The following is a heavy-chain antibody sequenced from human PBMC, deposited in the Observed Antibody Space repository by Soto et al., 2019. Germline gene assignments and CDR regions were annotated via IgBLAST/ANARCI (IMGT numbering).Heavy chain of an antibody. CDR1: GGSINSGGYF. CDR2: IFQNGST. J-gene: IGHJ5*02. D-gene: IGHD6-19*01. CDR3: ARGGVPGIRSCFDP. Sequence: QAQLQESGPGLVKPSQTLSLTCTVSGGSINSGGYFWNWIRQHPEKGLEWIGYIFQNGSTYYNPSLKSRVTISLGTSKNQFSLNLSSVTAADTAVYYCARGGVPGIRSCFDPWGQGTLVTVSS. V-gene: IGHV4-31*03.